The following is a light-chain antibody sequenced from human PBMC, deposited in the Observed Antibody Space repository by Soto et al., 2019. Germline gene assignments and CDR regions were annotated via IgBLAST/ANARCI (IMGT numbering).Light chain of an antibody. Sequence: IQITPSPSSVTAFIGDRVTITCRASQSITNWLAWYQRKPGKAPKLLIYDASSLKSGVPSRFSGDGSGTELTLTISSLQPEDFATYYCQQSYSTPWTFRQGTKVDIK. CDR2: DAS. V-gene: IGKV1-39*01. CDR1: QSITNW. CDR3: QQSYSTPWT. J-gene: IGKJ1*01.